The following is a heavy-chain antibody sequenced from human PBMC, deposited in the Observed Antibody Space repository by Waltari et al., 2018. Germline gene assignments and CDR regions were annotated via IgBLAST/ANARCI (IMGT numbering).Heavy chain of an antibody. CDR3: IRENIAAAGLES. CDR1: GFIFSSYW. J-gene: IGHJ4*02. D-gene: IGHD6-13*01. CDR2: INYEGSST. Sequence: EVQLVESGGGLVQPGGSLRLSCVASGFIFSSYWMDWVRQAPGKGLVWVSRINYEGSSTTYADSGKGRVTISRDNAKNTLYLHMSSLRAEDTAVYYWIRENIAAAGLESWGQGTLVTVSS. V-gene: IGHV3-74*01.